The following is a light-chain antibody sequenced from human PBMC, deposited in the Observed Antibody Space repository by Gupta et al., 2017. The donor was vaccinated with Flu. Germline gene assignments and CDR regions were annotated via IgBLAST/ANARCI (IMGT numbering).Light chain of an antibody. CDR2: EVS. CDR1: GGDGGGYNY. J-gene: IGLJ1*01. CDR3: SSYTSVTTTRV. V-gene: IGLV2-14*01. Sequence: ITSSCTGSGGDGGGYNYVSWYQQDPGKAPKLLIFEVSNRPSGVSAGFSGSKSGNTASLTISGLHPDDEADYYCSSYTSVTTTRVFGTGTEVTVL.